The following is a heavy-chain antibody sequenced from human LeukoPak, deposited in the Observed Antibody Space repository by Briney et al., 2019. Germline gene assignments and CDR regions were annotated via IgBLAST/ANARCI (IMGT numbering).Heavy chain of an antibody. J-gene: IGHJ4*02. D-gene: IGHD1-26*01. CDR1: GGTFSSYA. CDR2: IIPILGIA. V-gene: IGHV1-69*04. Sequence: SVKVSCKASGGTFSSYAISWVRQAPGQGLEWMGRIIPILGIASYAQKFQGRDTITADKSTSRPYMELSSLRSEDTAVYYCASREMGPGFTDYWGQGTLVTVSS. CDR3: ASREMGPGFTDY.